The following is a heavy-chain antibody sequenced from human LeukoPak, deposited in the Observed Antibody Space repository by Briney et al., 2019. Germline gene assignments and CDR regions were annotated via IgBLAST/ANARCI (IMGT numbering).Heavy chain of an antibody. V-gene: IGHV3-30*04. Sequence: QPGGSLRLSCAASGFTFRTYAMNWVRQAPGKGLEWVAVISDDGSNKYYAESVKGQFTISRDNSKNTLYVQMNSLRAEDTAVYYCAKARKVGANTAFDYWGQGTLVTVSS. D-gene: IGHD1-26*01. CDR2: ISDDGSNK. CDR3: AKARKVGANTAFDY. CDR1: GFTFRTYA. J-gene: IGHJ4*02.